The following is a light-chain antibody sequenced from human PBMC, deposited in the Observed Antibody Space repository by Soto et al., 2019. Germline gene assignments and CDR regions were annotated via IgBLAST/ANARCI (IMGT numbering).Light chain of an antibody. J-gene: IGKJ5*01. CDR1: QTISSW. CDR2: KAS. V-gene: IGKV1-5*03. Sequence: DSQMTQSPSTLSGSVGGRVTITCRASQTISSWLAWYQQKPGKAPKLLIYKASTLKSGVPSRFSGSGSGTEFRLTISTMQPDDFATYYCQQYDSFSVTFGQGTRLEI. CDR3: QQYDSFSVT.